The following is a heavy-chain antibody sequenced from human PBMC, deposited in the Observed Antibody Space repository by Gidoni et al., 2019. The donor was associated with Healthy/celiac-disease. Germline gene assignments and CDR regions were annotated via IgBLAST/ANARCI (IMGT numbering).Heavy chain of an antibody. CDR1: GGSISSYY. V-gene: IGHV4-59*08. Sequence: QVQLQESGPGLVKPSETLSLTCPVSGGSISSYYWSWIRQPPGKGLEWIGYIYYSGSTNYNPSLKSRVTISVDTSKNQFSLKLSSVTAADTAVYYCARSTAAIDYWGQGTLVTVSS. D-gene: IGHD2-2*01. CDR2: IYYSGST. CDR3: ARSTAAIDY. J-gene: IGHJ4*02.